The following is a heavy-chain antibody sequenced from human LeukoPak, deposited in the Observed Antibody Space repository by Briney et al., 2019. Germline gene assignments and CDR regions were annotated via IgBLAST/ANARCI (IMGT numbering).Heavy chain of an antibody. Sequence: PGGSPRLSCAASGFTFSSYGIHWVRQAPGKGLEWVAFIRYDGSNKYHADSVKGRFTISRDNSKNTVYLQMNSLRPEDTAVYFCAKGHNYELDYWGQGTQVTVSS. J-gene: IGHJ4*02. CDR2: IRYDGSNK. CDR3: AKGHNYELDY. CDR1: GFTFSSYG. D-gene: IGHD3-22*01. V-gene: IGHV3-30*02.